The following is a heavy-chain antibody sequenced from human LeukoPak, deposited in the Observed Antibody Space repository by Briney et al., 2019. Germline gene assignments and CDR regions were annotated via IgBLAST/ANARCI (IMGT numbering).Heavy chain of an antibody. CDR1: GLTFNRYS. D-gene: IGHD2-2*01. V-gene: IGHV3-21*01. J-gene: IGHJ4*02. CDR2: IRSRSSYI. CDR3: ARGASTHGEYYFDY. Sequence: GGSLRLSRAACGLTFNRYSMNWAPQAPGKGLECVSSIRSRSSYIYYTDVVKGRFTISRENAKNSLYLKMNSLRAEDTAVYYCARGASTHGEYYFDYWGQGTLVTVSS.